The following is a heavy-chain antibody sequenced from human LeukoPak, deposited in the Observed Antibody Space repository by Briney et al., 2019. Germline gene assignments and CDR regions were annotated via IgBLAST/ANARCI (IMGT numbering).Heavy chain of an antibody. D-gene: IGHD2-21*01. CDR1: GFTFSSYW. CDR2: IKQDGNEK. V-gene: IGHV3-7*01. Sequence: GGSLRLSCTASGFTFSSYWMSWVRRAPGKGLEWVANIKQDGNEKDYVDSVKGRFTISRDNAKNSLYLQMNSLRAEDTAVYYCAKYCGGDCYGMDVWGQGTTVTVSS. J-gene: IGHJ6*02. CDR3: AKYCGGDCYGMDV.